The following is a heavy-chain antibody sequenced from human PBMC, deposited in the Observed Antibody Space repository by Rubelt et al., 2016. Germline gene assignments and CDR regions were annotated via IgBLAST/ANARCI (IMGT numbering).Heavy chain of an antibody. CDR2: IYYSGST. D-gene: IGHD5-12*01. V-gene: IGHV4-59*11. CDR3: ARAHYTTYDSPFDY. J-gene: IGHJ4*02. Sequence: QLQLQESGPGLVRPSETLSLTCTVSGGSISSHYWSWIRQPPGRGLEWIGYIYYSGSTNYNPSLRSRVTMSVDTSNNKFSLGLRPLTAADTALDYCARAHYTTYDSPFDYWGQGILVTVSS. CDR1: GGSISSHY.